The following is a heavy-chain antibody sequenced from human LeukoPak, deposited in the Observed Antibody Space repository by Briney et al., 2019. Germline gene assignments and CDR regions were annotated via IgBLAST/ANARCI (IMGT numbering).Heavy chain of an antibody. D-gene: IGHD3/OR15-3a*01. V-gene: IGHV4-34*01. J-gene: IGHJ4*02. CDR3: AREMISDRGAYDS. CDR1: GGSFSNYL. Sequence: PSETLSLTCAVYGGSFSNYLWNWIRQPPGKGLEWIGEISHDGYTNYNPSLKSRVTMSVDTSKNQFSLNLNTVTAADTAVYYCAREMISDRGAYDSWGREPWSPSPQ. CDR2: ISHDGYT.